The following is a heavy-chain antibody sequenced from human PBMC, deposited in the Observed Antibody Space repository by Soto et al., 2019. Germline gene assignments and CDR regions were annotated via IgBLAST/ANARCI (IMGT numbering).Heavy chain of an antibody. V-gene: IGHV3-30*04. D-gene: IGHD3-3*01. CDR3: ARETYYDFWSGPYYGMDV. CDR1: GFTFSNYA. Sequence: PGGSLRLSCTTSGFTFSNYAMHWVRQAPGKGLEWVAVISYDGSDIYYSDSVKGRFTISRDNSKNTLYLQMNSLRAEDTAVYYCARETYYDFWSGPYYGMDVWGQGTTVTVSS. J-gene: IGHJ6*02. CDR2: ISYDGSDI.